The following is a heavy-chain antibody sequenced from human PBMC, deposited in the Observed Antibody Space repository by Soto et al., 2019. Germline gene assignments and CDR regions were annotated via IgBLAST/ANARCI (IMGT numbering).Heavy chain of an antibody. D-gene: IGHD2-21*02. J-gene: IGHJ6*02. CDR3: ARALGVVTAVYYYGMDV. CDR2: IIPILGIA. V-gene: IGHV1-69*02. Sequence: QVQLVQSGAEVKKPGSSVKVSCKASGGTFSSYTISWVRQAPGQGLEWMGRIIPILGIANYAQKFRGRVTITADKSTSTAYMELSSLRSEDTAVYYCARALGVVTAVYYYGMDVWGQGTTVTVSS. CDR1: GGTFSSYT.